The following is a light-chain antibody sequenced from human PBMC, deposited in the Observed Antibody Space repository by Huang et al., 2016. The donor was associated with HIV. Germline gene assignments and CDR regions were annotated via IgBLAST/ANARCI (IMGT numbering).Light chain of an antibody. CDR1: QSLLHSDGNNY. CDR3: MQGLRTPRT. V-gene: IGKV2-28*01. J-gene: IGKJ2*01. CDR2: LGS. Sequence: DVVMTQSPLSLPVTPGEPASISRRSSQSLLHSDGNNYFDWYLQKPGQSQQLLIYLGSNRASGVPERFSGSGSGTDFTLKISRVEAEDVGVYYCMQGLRTPRTFGQGTRLEIK.